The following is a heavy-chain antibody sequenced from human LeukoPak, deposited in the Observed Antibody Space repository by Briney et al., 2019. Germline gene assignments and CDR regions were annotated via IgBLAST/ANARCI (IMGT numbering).Heavy chain of an antibody. V-gene: IGHV4-59*01. CDR2: FYHSGST. CDR3: ARGQWLPVFDF. D-gene: IGHD3-22*01. Sequence: SETLSLTCSVSGGFNTHYYWSWIRQPPGKGLEWIGYFYHSGSTNYNPSLKSRVTITVDTSKNHFSLKLSSVTAADTAVYYCARGQWLPVFDFWGQGTLVTVSS. J-gene: IGHJ4*02. CDR1: GGFNTHYY.